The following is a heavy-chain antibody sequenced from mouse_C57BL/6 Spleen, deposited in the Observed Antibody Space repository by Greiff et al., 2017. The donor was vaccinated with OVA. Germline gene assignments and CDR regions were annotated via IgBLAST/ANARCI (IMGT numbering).Heavy chain of an antibody. CDR2: IDPVTGGT. D-gene: IGHD1-1*01. CDR1: GYTFTDYE. V-gene: IGHV1-15*01. J-gene: IGHJ2*01. Sequence: VQLQQSGAELVRPGASVTLSCKASGYTFTDYEMHWVKQTPVHGLEWIGAIDPVTGGTAYNQKFKGKAILTADKSSSTANMELRSLTSEDSAVYYCTRWDGRSDRYYFDYWGQGTTLTVSS. CDR3: TRWDGRSDRYYFDY.